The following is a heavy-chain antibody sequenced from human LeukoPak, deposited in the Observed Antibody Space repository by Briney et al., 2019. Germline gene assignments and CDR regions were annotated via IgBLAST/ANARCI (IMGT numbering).Heavy chain of an antibody. V-gene: IGHV4-30-2*01. CDR1: GDSISSGGYF. CDR3: ARARVRLLVWEY. D-gene: IGHD3-16*01. CDR2: ISQSGST. J-gene: IGHJ4*02. Sequence: SETLSLTCSVSGDSISSGGYFWTWLRQPPGKGLEWIGYISQSGSTYYNPSLKSRVIISMDRSRNQFSLNLASVTAADTAVYYCARARVRLLVWEYWGQGSLATVSS.